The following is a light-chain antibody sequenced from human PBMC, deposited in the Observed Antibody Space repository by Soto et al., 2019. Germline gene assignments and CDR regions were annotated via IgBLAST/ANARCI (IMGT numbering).Light chain of an antibody. V-gene: IGKV1-33*01. Sequence: DIQLTQSPSSLTASVGDSVTITCQASQDITNYLNWYQQKPGKAPKLLIYDASNLETGVPSRFSGRGSGADFTFSISSLQPEDIATYYCQQYDDIPHTFGQGTRLEI. CDR1: QDITNY. CDR2: DAS. J-gene: IGKJ5*01. CDR3: QQYDDIPHT.